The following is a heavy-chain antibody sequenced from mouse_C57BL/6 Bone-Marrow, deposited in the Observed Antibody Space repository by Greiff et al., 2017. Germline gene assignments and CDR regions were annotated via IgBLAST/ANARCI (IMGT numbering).Heavy chain of an antibody. Sequence: VQLQQPGAELVMPGASVKLSCKASGYTFTSYWMHWVKQRPGQGLEWIGEIDPSDSYTNYNQKFKGKSTLTVDKSSSTAYMQLSSLTAEDSAVYYCARGVYLAWFANWGQGTLVTVSA. CDR1: GYTFTSYW. CDR2: IDPSDSYT. D-gene: IGHD1-1*01. V-gene: IGHV1-69*01. CDR3: ARGVYLAWFAN. J-gene: IGHJ3*01.